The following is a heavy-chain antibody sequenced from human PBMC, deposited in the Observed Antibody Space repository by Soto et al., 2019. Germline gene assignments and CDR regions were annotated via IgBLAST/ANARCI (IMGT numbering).Heavy chain of an antibody. D-gene: IGHD6-19*01. J-gene: IGHJ4*02. Sequence: PGGSLRLSCAASGFSFSNYAMTWVRQAPGKGLEWVSAISGSGGSTYYADSVKGRFTISRDNSKNTLYLQMSSLIAEDTAVYYCVKASSGHFDYWGQGTLVTVSS. CDR1: GFSFSNYA. CDR2: ISGSGGST. V-gene: IGHV3-23*01. CDR3: VKASSGHFDY.